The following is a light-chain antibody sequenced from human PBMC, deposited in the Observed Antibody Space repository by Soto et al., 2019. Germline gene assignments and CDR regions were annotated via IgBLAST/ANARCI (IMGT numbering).Light chain of an antibody. V-gene: IGLV2-8*01. J-gene: IGLJ3*02. CDR2: EVT. CDR1: SSDVGAYKY. Sequence: QSALTQPPSASGSPGQSVTISCTGTSSDVGAYKYVSWYQQYPGKAPKLMIYEVTMRPSVVPDRFSGSKSGNTASLTVSGLQAEDEADYYCTSYVGTDIRVFGGGTKVTVL. CDR3: TSYVGTDIRV.